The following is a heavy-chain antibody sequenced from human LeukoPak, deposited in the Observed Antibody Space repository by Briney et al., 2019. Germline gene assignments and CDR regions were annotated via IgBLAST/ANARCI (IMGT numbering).Heavy chain of an antibody. V-gene: IGHV4-39*01. CDR3: ARRSSGWYDNWFDP. D-gene: IGHD6-19*01. CDR1: GGSISSSSYY. CDR2: IYYSGST. Sequence: SETLSLTCTVSGGSISSSSYYWGWIRQPPGKGLEWIGSIYYSGSTYYNPSLKSRVTISVDTSKNQFSLKLSSVTAADTAVYYCARRSSGWYDNWFDPWGQGTLVTVSS. J-gene: IGHJ5*02.